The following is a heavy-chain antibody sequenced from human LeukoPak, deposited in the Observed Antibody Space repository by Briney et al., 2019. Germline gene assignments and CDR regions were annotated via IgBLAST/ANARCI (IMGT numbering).Heavy chain of an antibody. D-gene: IGHD1-26*01. CDR3: ARGRVGTTGWIDAFDI. CDR1: GFTFSSYN. CDR2: SSRSSSTI. J-gene: IGHJ3*02. V-gene: IGHV3-48*01. Sequence: PGRSLRLSCVASGFTFSSYNMHWVRQAPGKGLEWVSYSSRSSSTIYYADSVKGRFTISRDNAKNSLYLQMNSLRAEDTAVYYCARGRVGTTGWIDAFDIWGQGTMVTVSS.